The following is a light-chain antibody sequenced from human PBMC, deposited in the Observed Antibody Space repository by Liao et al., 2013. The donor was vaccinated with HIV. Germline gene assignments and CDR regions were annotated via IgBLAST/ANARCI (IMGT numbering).Light chain of an antibody. CDR3: QAWDSSTEVL. CDR1: KLGDKY. CDR2: QDT. Sequence: SYELTQAPSVSVSPGQTASITCFGDKLGDKYACWYQQKPGQSPVLVIYQDTKRPSGIPERFSGSNSGNTATLTISGTQAMDEADYYCQAWDSSTEVLFGGGTKLTVL. J-gene: IGLJ2*01. V-gene: IGLV3-1*01.